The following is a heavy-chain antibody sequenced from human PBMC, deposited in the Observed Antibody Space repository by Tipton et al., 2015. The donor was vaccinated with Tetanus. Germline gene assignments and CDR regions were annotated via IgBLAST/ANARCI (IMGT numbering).Heavy chain of an antibody. D-gene: IGHD2-21*02. CDR1: GGSISSGTFY. V-gene: IGHV4-39*01. CDR2: VYYNGNT. CDR3: ARTADNWFDP. Sequence: TLSLTCTVSGGSISSGTFYWDWIRQPPGKGLEWFGNVYYNGNTLQNPSLKGRVTLSLDKSKNQFSLKLTSVTAADTAVYYCARTADNWFDPWGQGTLVTVSS. J-gene: IGHJ5*02.